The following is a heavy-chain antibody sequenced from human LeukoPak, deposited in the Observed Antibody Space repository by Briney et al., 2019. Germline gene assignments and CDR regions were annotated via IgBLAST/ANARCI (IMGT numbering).Heavy chain of an antibody. Sequence: PSETLSLTCTVSGGSISSGSYYWSWIRQPAGKGLEWIGRIYTSGSTNYNPSLKSRVTMSVDTSKNQFSLKLSSVTAADTAVYYCAREGILWFGAFDIWGQGTMVTVSS. CDR2: IYTSGST. J-gene: IGHJ3*02. V-gene: IGHV4-61*02. D-gene: IGHD3-10*01. CDR1: GGSISSGSYY. CDR3: AREGILWFGAFDI.